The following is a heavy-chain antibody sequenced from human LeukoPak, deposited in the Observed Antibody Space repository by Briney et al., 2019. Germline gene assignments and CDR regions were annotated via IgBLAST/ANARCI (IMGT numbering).Heavy chain of an antibody. CDR2: INAGNGNT. Sequence: ASVKVSCKASGYTLTSYAMHWVRQAPGQRLEWMGWINAGNGNTKYSQKFQGRVTITRDTSASTAYMELSSLRSEDTAVYYCASTKLGYCSSTSCYHYYYYGMDVWGQGTTVTVSS. V-gene: IGHV1-3*01. D-gene: IGHD2-2*01. CDR1: GYTLTSYA. J-gene: IGHJ6*02. CDR3: ASTKLGYCSSTSCYHYYYYGMDV.